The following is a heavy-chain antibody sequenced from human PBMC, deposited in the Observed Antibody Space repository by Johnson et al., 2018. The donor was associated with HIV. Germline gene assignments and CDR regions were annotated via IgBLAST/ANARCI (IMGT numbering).Heavy chain of an antibody. D-gene: IGHD5/OR15-5a*01. Sequence: QVQLVESGGGVVQPGGSLRLSCAASGFTVSSNYMSWVRQGPVRGLEWVAIISYDGSKIFYADSVKGRFTISRDNSKNTLFLQMNSLRAEDTAVYYCARDNLRAFDVWGQGTTVTVSS. CDR2: ISYDGSKI. CDR3: ARDNLRAFDV. J-gene: IGHJ3*01. V-gene: IGHV3-30*03. CDR1: GFTVSSNY.